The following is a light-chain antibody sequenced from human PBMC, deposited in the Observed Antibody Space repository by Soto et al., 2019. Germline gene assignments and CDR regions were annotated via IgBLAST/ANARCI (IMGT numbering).Light chain of an antibody. CDR1: TSNIGAGYD. J-gene: IGLJ1*01. V-gene: IGLV1-40*01. CDR3: QYFDSSRRGSV. CDR2: DNT. Sequence: QAVVMQPPSVSGAPGQRVTISCTGSTSNIGAGYDVHWYQQLPGTAPKLLIYDNTYRPSGVPDRFSGSKSGSSASLASTGLQAEDEADYYGQYFDSSRRGSVFGSGTKLTVL.